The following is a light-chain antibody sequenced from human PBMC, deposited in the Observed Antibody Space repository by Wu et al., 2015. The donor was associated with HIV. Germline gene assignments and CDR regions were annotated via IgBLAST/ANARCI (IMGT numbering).Light chain of an antibody. CDR3: QHYGSSQWT. Sequence: EIVLTQSPATLSLSPGERATVSCRASQSVDRYLAWYQQKPGQTPRLLIYGASSGATGIPDRFSGSGSGTDFTLTISTLKSENFAVYYCQHYGSSQWTFGQG. CDR2: GAS. CDR1: QSVDRY. V-gene: IGKV3-20*01. J-gene: IGKJ1*01.